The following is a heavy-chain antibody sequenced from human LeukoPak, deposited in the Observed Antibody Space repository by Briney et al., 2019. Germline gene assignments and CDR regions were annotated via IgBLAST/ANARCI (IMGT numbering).Heavy chain of an antibody. CDR3: ARDRPSIVVVTAALDY. CDR2: ISSSSSTI. V-gene: IGHV3-11*04. Sequence: GGSLRLSCAASGFTFSDYYMSWIRQAPGKGLEWVSYISSSSSTIYYADSVKGRFTISRDNAKNSLYLQMNSLRDEDTAVYYCARDRPSIVVVTAALDYWGQGTLVTVSS. D-gene: IGHD2-21*02. J-gene: IGHJ4*02. CDR1: GFTFSDYY.